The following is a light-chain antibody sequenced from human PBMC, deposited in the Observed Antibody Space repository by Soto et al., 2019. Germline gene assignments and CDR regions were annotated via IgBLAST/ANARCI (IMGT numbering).Light chain of an antibody. CDR2: GAS. CDR1: QSVSSN. Sequence: EIVMTQSPATLSVSPGERATLSCRASQSVSSNLAWYQQKPGQAPRIRIYGASTRATGIPARFSGMGSWTEFTLTISRLKSEDLEVYYCQQYNNWPTTFGQGTKVDIK. CDR3: QQYNNWPTT. J-gene: IGKJ1*01. V-gene: IGKV3-15*01.